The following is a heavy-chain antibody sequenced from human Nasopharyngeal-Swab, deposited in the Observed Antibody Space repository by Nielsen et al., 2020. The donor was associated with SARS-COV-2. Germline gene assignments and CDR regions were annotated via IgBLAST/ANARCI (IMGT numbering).Heavy chain of an antibody. CDR3: ARDHVLSDAFDI. CDR2: ISSSSSYI. D-gene: IGHD3-16*01. Sequence: GGSLRLSCAASGFTFSSYSMNWVRQAPGKGLEWVSSISSSSSYIYYADSVKGRFTISRDNAKNSLYLQMNSLRAEDTAVYYCARDHVLSDAFDIWSQGTMVTVSS. CDR1: GFTFSSYS. J-gene: IGHJ3*02. V-gene: IGHV3-21*01.